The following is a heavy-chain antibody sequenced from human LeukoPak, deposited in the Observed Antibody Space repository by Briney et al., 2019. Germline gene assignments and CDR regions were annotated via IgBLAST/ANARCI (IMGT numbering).Heavy chain of an antibody. J-gene: IGHJ4*02. CDR2: ISSDGNTE. Sequence: GGSLRLSCAASGFSFSSHPMDWVRQAPGKGLEWVSHISSDGNTEYYVDAPRGRFTMSRDNAKNSLFLQINSLRAEDTAVYYCARDTLNGPFVISLDFWGQGALVTVSS. CDR3: ARDTLNGPFVISLDF. V-gene: IGHV3-48*03. CDR1: GFSFSSHP. D-gene: IGHD3-9*01.